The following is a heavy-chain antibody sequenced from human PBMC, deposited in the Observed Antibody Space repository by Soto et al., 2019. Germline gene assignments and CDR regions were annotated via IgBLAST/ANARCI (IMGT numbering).Heavy chain of an antibody. J-gene: IGHJ5*02. CDR1: GYTFTSYY. V-gene: IGHV1-18*04. D-gene: IGHD3-10*01. CDR3: ARFAPYGERWFDP. CDR2: ISAYNGNT. Sequence: ASVKVSCKASGYTFTSYYMHWVRQAPGQGLEWMGWISAYNGNTNYAQKLQGRVTMTTDTSTSTAYMELRSLRSDDTAVYYCARFAPYGERWFDPWGQGTLVTVSS.